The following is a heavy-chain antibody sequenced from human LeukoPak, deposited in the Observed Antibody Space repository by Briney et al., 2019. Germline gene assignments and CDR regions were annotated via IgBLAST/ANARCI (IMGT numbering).Heavy chain of an antibody. D-gene: IGHD1-26*01. J-gene: IGHJ4*02. CDR3: AKDAAGARIPFDY. CDR2: ISTSGGST. Sequence: PGGSLTLSCAASGFTFIKCAMTWVRQAPGKGLEWVSGISTSGGSTYYADSVKGRFTIFRDNSKNTLYLQMNSLRAEDTAVYYCAKDAAGARIPFDYWGQGTLVTVSS. CDR1: GFTFIKCA. V-gene: IGHV3-23*01.